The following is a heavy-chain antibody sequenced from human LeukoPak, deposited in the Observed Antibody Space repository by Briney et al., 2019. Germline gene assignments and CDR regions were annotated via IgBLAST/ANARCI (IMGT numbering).Heavy chain of an antibody. CDR1: GGSISSYY. Sequence: SETLSLTCTVSGGSISSYYWSWIRQPPGKGLEWIGYIYYTGGTNYNPSLKSRVIISIDTSKKQFSLKLSSVTAADTAVYYCASLRKRGGCFDLWGQGTVVTVSS. CDR3: ASLRKRGGCFDL. CDR2: IYYTGGT. J-gene: IGHJ3*01. V-gene: IGHV4-59*12.